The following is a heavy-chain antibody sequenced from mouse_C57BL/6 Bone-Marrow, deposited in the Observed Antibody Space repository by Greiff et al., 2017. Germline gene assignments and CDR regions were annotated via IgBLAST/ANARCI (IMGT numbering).Heavy chain of an antibody. J-gene: IGHJ3*01. CDR2: GQGLEWIG. CDR1: YTFSRRVH. Sequence: VQLQQSGPELARPWASVKISCQAFYTFSRRVHFAIMDTNYWMQWVKQRPGQGLEWIGAIYPGNGDTSYNQKFKGKATLTADKSASTAYMQLSSLPSEDAAVYYWAASEEPVAYWGQGTLVTVSA. V-gene: IGHV1-87*01. CDR3: SEDAAVYYWAASEEPVAY.